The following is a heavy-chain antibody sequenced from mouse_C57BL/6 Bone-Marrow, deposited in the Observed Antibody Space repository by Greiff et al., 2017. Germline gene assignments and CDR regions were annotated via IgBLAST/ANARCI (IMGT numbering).Heavy chain of an antibody. CDR2: IRSKSNNYAT. J-gene: IGHJ4*01. CDR3: VGHGVDGYDNFDAMDY. D-gene: IGHD2-2*01. V-gene: IGHV10-1*01. Sequence: EVQRVQSGGGLVQPKGSLKLSCAASGFSFNTYAMNWVRQAPGKGLEWVARIRSKSNNYATYYADSVKARFTISRDDSESMLYLHMNNLKTEATATDCCVGHGVDGYDNFDAMDYWGQGTSVTVSS. CDR1: GFSFNTYA.